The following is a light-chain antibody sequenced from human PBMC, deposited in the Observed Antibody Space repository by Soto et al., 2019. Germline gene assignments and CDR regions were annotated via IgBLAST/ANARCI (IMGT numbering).Light chain of an antibody. CDR1: SSNIGINT. J-gene: IGLJ1*01. CDR3: AAWDDSRNGYV. Sequence: QAVVTQPPSASGTPGQRVTISCSRSSSNIGINTVNWYQQLPGTAPKLLIYSNNQRPSGVPDRFSGSKSGTSASLAVSGLQSEDEADYYCAAWDDSRNGYVFGTGTKLTVL. V-gene: IGLV1-44*01. CDR2: SNN.